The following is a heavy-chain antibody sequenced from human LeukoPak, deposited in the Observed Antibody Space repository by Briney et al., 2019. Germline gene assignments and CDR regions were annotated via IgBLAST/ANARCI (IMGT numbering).Heavy chain of an antibody. CDR2: IYTSGST. J-gene: IGHJ4*02. D-gene: IGHD3-10*01. Sequence: PSQTLSLTCTVSGGSISSGSYYWSWIRQPAGKGLEWIGRIYTSGSTNYNPSLNSLVTISVDTSKTQFSLKLSSVTAADTAVYYCARGGDLLWFGEFPDYWGQGTLVTVSS. CDR1: GGSISSGSYY. CDR3: ARGGDLLWFGEFPDY. V-gene: IGHV4-61*02.